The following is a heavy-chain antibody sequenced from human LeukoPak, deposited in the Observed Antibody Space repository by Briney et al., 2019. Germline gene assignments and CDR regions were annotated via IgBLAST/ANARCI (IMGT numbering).Heavy chain of an antibody. J-gene: IGHJ4*02. D-gene: IGHD3-22*01. CDR3: ARDRSYDSSGPDY. CDR1: GFTFSSYG. CDR2: IWHDGSKK. Sequence: PGGSLRLSCAASGFTFSSYGMHWVRQAPGKGLEWVAVIWHDGSKKYYGDSMKGRFTISRDNSKNTLSLQMNSLRAEDTAVYYCARDRSYDSSGPDYWGQGTQVTVSS. V-gene: IGHV3-33*01.